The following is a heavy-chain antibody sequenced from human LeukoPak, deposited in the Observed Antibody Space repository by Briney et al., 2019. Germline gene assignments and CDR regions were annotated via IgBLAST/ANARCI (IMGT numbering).Heavy chain of an antibody. CDR3: ARLSTVTTRGDAYYFDY. J-gene: IGHJ4*02. Sequence: PSETLSLTCAVSGYSISSGYYWGWIRQPPRKGLEWIGSIYHNGNTYYNPSLKSRVTISVDTSKNQFSLKLSSVTAADTAVYYCARLSTVTTRGDAYYFDYWGQGTLVTVSS. V-gene: IGHV4-38-2*01. D-gene: IGHD4-17*01. CDR1: GYSISSGYY. CDR2: IYHNGNT.